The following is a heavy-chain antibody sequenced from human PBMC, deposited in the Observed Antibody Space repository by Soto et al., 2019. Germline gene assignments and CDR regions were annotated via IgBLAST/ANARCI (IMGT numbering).Heavy chain of an antibody. V-gene: IGHV5-51*01. Sequence: PGESLKISCKGSGYSFTSYWLGWVRQMPGKGLEWMGIIYPGDSDTRYSPSFQGQVTISRDNAKNSLYLQMNSLRAEDTAVYYCARADSGYAHGYYYYGMDVWGQGTTVTVSS. J-gene: IGHJ6*02. D-gene: IGHD5-12*01. CDR3: ARADSGYAHGYYYYGMDV. CDR1: GYSFTSYW. CDR2: IYPGDSDT.